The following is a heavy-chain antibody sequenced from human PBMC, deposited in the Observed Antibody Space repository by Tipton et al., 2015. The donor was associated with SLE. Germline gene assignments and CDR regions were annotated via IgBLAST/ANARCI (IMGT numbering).Heavy chain of an antibody. CDR3: ARGFGGSYSDF. V-gene: IGHV4-34*01. J-gene: IGHJ4*02. Sequence: TLSLTCAVYGGSFRAYYWTWIRQPPGKGLEWIGEIIHSGSTNYNPSLKSRVTISADTSKNQFSLRLSSVTAADTAVYYCARGFGGSYSDFWGQGTLVTVSS. CDR1: GGSFRAYY. D-gene: IGHD1-26*01. CDR2: IIHSGST.